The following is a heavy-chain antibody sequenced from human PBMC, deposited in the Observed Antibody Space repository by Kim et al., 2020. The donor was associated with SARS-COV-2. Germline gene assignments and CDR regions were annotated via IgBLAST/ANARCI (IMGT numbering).Heavy chain of an antibody. V-gene: IGHV3-33*01. J-gene: IGHJ6*02. CDR2: ARSDGSYE. Sequence: GGSLRLSCAASGFTFSTFGVHWVRQAPGKGLEWVAGARSDGSYEYYIDSVKGRFSISRDNSKNIVFLQMTSLRAEDTAVYYCARHLGQQLRRFYYYLLDVWGQGTPVTVSS. CDR3: ARHLGQQLRRFYYYLLDV. CDR1: GFTFSTFG. D-gene: IGHD3-3*01.